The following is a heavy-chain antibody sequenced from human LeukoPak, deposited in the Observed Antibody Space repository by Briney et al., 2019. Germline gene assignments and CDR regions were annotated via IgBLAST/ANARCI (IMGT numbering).Heavy chain of an antibody. CDR3: ASLGLLWFGESGDY. J-gene: IGHJ4*02. V-gene: IGHV4-38-2*01. Sequence: SETLSLTCAVSGYSISSGYYWGWIRQAPGKGLEWIGSIYHSGSTYYNPSLKSRVTISVDTSKNQFSLKLSSVTAADTAVYYCASLGLLWFGESGDYWGQGTLVTVSS. CDR1: GYSISSGYY. D-gene: IGHD3-10*01. CDR2: IYHSGST.